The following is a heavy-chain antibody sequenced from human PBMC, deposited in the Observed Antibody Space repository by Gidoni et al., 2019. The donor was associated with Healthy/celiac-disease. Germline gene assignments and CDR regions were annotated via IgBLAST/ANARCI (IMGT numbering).Heavy chain of an antibody. Sequence: QVQLVQSGAEVKKPGSSVKFSCKASGGPFSSYTTRSLPPPPGKGLEWKGGLSPSFGTANYEQKFQGRVTITADESTSTAYMELSSLRSEDTAVYYCARGGYCSGGSCYSYAPWLRNGWFDPWGQGTLVTVSS. D-gene: IGHD2-15*01. J-gene: IGHJ5*02. CDR2: LSPSFGTA. CDR1: GGPFSSYT. CDR3: ARGGYCSGGSCYSYAPWLRNGWFDP. V-gene: IGHV1-69*01.